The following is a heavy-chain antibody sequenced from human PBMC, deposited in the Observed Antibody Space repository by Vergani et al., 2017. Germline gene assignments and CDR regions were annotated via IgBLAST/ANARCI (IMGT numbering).Heavy chain of an antibody. Sequence: VELLESGGGLAQPGGSLRVSCSASGFRVTTYYMSWVRQAPGKGLEWVANIKQDGSEKYYVDSVKGRFTISRDNSKNTLFLHMNSLRPEDTAVYYCAKVGRSEVAGTFGAFDIWGQGTMVTVSS. CDR1: GFRVTTYY. V-gene: IGHV3-7*03. CDR2: IKQDGSEK. D-gene: IGHD6-19*01. J-gene: IGHJ3*02. CDR3: AKVGRSEVAGTFGAFDI.